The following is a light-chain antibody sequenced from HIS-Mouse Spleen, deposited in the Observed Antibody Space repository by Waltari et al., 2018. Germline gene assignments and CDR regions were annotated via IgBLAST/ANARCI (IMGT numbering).Light chain of an antibody. CDR3: CSYAGSSTWV. J-gene: IGLJ3*02. V-gene: IGLV2-23*01. CDR2: EGS. Sequence: QSALTQPASVSGSPGQSITISCTGTSSDVGSYNLVSGYQQHPGKAPKLMISEGSKRPSGFSNRFSGSKSGNTASLTISGLQAEDEADYYCCSYAGSSTWVFGGGTKLTVL. CDR1: SSDVGSYNL.